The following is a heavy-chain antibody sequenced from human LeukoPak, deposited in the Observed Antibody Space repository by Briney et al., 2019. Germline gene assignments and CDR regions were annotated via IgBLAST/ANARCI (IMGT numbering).Heavy chain of an antibody. CDR1: GGSISSHY. V-gene: IGHV4-59*11. Sequence: PSETLSLTCTVSGGSISSHYWSWIRQPPGKGLEWIGNIYYSGSTNYNPSLKSRVTISIDTSKNQFSLKLSSVTAADTAVYYCAREASSGWSNWLDPWGQETLVTVSS. J-gene: IGHJ5*02. D-gene: IGHD6-19*01. CDR2: IYYSGST. CDR3: AREASSGWSNWLDP.